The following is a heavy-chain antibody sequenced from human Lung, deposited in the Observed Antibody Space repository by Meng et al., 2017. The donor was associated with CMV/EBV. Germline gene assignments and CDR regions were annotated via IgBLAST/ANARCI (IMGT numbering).Heavy chain of an antibody. CDR3: AKDELLFGGANAFFDR. D-gene: IGHD3-16*01. CDR1: GFTFSGYT. V-gene: IGHV3-21*01. CDR2: ITSSSTYI. Sequence: GESLKISCAASGFTFSGYTMNWVRQAPGKGLEWVSCITSSSTYIYYADSVKGRFTISRDNAKNSLHLQMNSLRAEDTAVYYCAKDELLFGGANAFFDRWGQGTLVTVSS. J-gene: IGHJ4*02.